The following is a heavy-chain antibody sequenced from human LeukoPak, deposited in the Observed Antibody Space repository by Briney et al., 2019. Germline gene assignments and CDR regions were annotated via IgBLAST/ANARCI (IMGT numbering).Heavy chain of an antibody. V-gene: IGHV1-46*01. CDR3: ARNIAKIVVVGTTVSQTNWFDP. D-gene: IGHD2-15*01. CDR1: GYTFTNYH. CDR2: INPSDGST. J-gene: IGHJ5*02. Sequence: WASVKVSCKASGYTFTNYHIHWVRLAPGQGVECMGEINPSDGSTTYAQKFQGRVSMTSDTSTSTVYMELSSLKSDDTAVYYCARNIAKIVVVGTTVSQTNWFDPWGQGTLVTVSS.